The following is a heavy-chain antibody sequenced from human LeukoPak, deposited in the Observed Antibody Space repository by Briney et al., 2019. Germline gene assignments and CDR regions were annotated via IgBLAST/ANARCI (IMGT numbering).Heavy chain of an antibody. Sequence: GGSLRLSCAASGLTFSSYAMSWVRQAPGKGLVWVSRINSDGSSTSYADSVKGRFTISRDNAKNTLYLQMNSLRAEDTAVYYCARVGVLEGAAAAFDNWGQGTLVTVSS. J-gene: IGHJ4*02. CDR1: GLTFSSYA. V-gene: IGHV3-74*01. CDR3: ARVGVLEGAAAAFDN. CDR2: INSDGSST. D-gene: IGHD6-13*01.